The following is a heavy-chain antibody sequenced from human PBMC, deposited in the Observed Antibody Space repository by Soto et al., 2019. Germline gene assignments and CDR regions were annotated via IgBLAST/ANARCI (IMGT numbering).Heavy chain of an antibody. CDR2: ISGSGGST. D-gene: IGHD2-8*01. V-gene: IGHV3-23*01. CDR1: GFTFSSYA. Sequence: PGGSLRLSCAASGFTFSSYAMSWVRQAPGKGLEWVSSISGSGGSTYYADSVKGRFTLSRDNSKNTLYLQMNSLRAEDTALYYCALSTNGGSPYWGQGTLVTSPQ. J-gene: IGHJ4*02. CDR3: ALSTNGGSPY.